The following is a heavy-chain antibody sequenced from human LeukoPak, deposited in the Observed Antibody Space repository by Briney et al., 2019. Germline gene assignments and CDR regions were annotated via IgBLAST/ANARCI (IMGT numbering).Heavy chain of an antibody. CDR3: ASAFGVEGY. CDR2: IWYDGSNK. CDR1: GFTFSSYG. V-gene: IGHV3-33*01. J-gene: IGHJ4*02. Sequence: PGGSLRLSCAASGFTFSSYGMHRVRQAPGKGLEWVAVIWYDGSNKYYADSVKGRFTISRDNSKSTLYLQMNSLRAEDTAVYYCASAFGVEGYWGQGTLVTVSS. D-gene: IGHD3-3*01.